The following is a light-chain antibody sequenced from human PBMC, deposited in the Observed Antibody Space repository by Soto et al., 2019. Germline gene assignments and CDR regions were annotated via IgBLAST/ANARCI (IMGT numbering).Light chain of an antibody. CDR1: QSVSSY. CDR3: QQYNNWPSWT. V-gene: IGKV3-15*01. CDR2: GAS. Sequence: EKVMTQSPATLSMSPGERATLSCRASQSVSSYLAWYQQKPGQPPRLLIYGASTRATGIPARFSSSGCGTEFTLPISSLQYADFAVYYCQQYNNWPSWTFGQGTKVEIK. J-gene: IGKJ1*01.